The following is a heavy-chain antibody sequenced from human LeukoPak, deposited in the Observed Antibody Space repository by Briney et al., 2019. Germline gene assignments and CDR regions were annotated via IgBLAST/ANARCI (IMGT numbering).Heavy chain of an antibody. D-gene: IGHD6-13*01. V-gene: IGHV1-2*04. J-gene: IGHJ4*02. CDR1: GYTFTGYY. CDR3: ATSIAAAGHAFDY. CDR2: INPNSGGT. Sequence: GASVKVSCKASGYTFTGYYMHWVRQAPGQGLEWMGWINPNSGGTNYAQKSQGWVTMTRDTSISTAYMELSRLRSDDTAVYYCATSIAAAGHAFDYWGQGTLVTVSS.